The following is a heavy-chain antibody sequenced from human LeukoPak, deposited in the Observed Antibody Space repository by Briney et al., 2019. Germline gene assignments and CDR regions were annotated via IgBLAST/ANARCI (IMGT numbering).Heavy chain of an antibody. J-gene: IGHJ5*02. CDR1: GGSISSYY. CDR2: IYYSGST. D-gene: IGHD3-10*01. Sequence: SETLSLTCTVSGGSISSYYWSWIRQPPGKGLEWIGYIYYSGSTNYNPSLKSRVTISVDTSKNQFSLKLSSVTAADTAVYYCARGGSAVLLWFGELLSWFDPWGQGTLVTVSS. CDR3: ARGGSAVLLWFGELLSWFDP. V-gene: IGHV4-59*01.